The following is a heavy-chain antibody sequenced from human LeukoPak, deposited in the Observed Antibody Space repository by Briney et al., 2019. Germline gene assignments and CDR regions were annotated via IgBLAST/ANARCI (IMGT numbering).Heavy chain of an antibody. CDR3: ARVGVMRAFDI. Sequence: SKTLSLTCTVSGGSISSYYWSWIRQPPGKGLEWIGYIYYSGSTNYNPSLKSRVTISVDTSKNQFSLKLSSVTAADTAVYYCARVGVMRAFDIWGQGTMVTVSS. V-gene: IGHV4-59*01. CDR1: GGSISSYY. J-gene: IGHJ3*02. D-gene: IGHD2-21*01. CDR2: IYYSGST.